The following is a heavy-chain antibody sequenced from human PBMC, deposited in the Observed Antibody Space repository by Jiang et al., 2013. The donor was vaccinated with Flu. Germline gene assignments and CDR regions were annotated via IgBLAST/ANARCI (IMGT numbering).Heavy chain of an antibody. J-gene: IGHJ5*02. V-gene: IGHV3-72*01. CDR3: ARDGGNYCWDT. CDR2: IKNRGNRYAT. CDR1: GFTFRDPY. Sequence: VQLVESGGGLVQPGGSLRLSCVGSGFTFRDPYMDWVRQAPGKGLEWVGHIKNRGNRYATEYAASVKGRFTISRDDSKKSLYLQMNSLKADDTAVYYCARDGGNYCWDTWGQGTLVTVSS. D-gene: IGHD4/OR15-4a*01.